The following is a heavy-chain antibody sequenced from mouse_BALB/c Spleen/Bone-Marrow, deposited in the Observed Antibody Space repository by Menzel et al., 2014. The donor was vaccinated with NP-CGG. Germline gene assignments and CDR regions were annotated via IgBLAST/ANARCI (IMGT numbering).Heavy chain of an antibody. V-gene: IGHV1S81*02. CDR2: NNPSNGRT. CDR1: GYTFTSYW. CDR3: ARYDGPAWFAY. Sequence: QVQLQQSGAELVKPGASVKLSGKASGYTFTSYWIHWVKQRPGQGLEWIGENNPSNGRTNYNEKFKSKATLTVDKSSTTAYIQLSSLTSEDSAVYYCARYDGPAWFAYWGQGTLVTVSA. J-gene: IGHJ3*01. D-gene: IGHD2-3*01.